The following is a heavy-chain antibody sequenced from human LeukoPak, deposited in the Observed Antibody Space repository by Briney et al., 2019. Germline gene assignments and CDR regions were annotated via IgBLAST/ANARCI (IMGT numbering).Heavy chain of an antibody. CDR2: IYSGGST. J-gene: IGHJ4*02. CDR1: GFTDSSNY. Sequence: GGCLRLSCAASGFTDSSNYMSWVRPAPGKGLEWVSVIYSGGSTYHADSVKGRFTITRDNSKNTLYLQMNSLRAEDTAVYYCARDLGSPAGVDYWGQGTLVTVSS. D-gene: IGHD1-26*01. V-gene: IGHV3-66*02. CDR3: ARDLGSPAGVDY.